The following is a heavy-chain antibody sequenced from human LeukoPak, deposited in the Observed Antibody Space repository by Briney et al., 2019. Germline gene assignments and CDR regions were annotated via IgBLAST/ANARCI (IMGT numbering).Heavy chain of an antibody. J-gene: IGHJ4*02. Sequence: GGSLRLSCAASGYTVRSHRLIWVRQAPGKGLEWVSVIYNTGSTYYADSVMGRFIISRDISKNTLYLQINGLRPDDTALYYCATDPGLRWSFDFWGQGTMVTVSS. CDR2: IYNTGST. D-gene: IGHD4-23*01. V-gene: IGHV3-53*05. CDR1: GYTVRSHR. CDR3: ATDPGLRWSFDF.